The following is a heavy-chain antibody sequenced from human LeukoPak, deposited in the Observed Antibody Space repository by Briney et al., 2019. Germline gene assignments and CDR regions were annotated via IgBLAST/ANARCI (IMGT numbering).Heavy chain of an antibody. Sequence: GGSLRLSCAASGFTFSSYAMHWVRQAPGKGLEWVAVISYDGSNKYYADSVKGRFTISRDNSKNTLYLQMNSLGAVDTAVYYCIHYGSGSYSTDYWGQGTLVTVSS. J-gene: IGHJ4*02. CDR2: ISYDGSNK. D-gene: IGHD3-10*01. CDR1: GFTFSSYA. CDR3: IHYGSGSYSTDY. V-gene: IGHV3-30-3*01.